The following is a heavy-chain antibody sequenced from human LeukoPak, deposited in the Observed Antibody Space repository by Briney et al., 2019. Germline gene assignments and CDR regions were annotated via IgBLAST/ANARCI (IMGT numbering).Heavy chain of an antibody. CDR2: IFPGDSDT. D-gene: IGHD6-6*01. CDR3: ARPDSSTSYFDY. J-gene: IGHJ4*02. V-gene: IGHV5-51*01. Sequence: GESLQISFKGSGCSFTSYWIGWVRPMPGKGLEWMGIIFPGDSDTRYSPSFQGQVTISADKSINTAYLQWSSLKAPDTAMYYCARPDSSTSYFDYWGQGTLVTVSS. CDR1: GCSFTSYW.